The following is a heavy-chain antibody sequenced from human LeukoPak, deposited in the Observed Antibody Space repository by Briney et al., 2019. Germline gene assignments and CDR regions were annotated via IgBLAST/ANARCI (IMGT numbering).Heavy chain of an antibody. Sequence: GGSLRLSCAASESIVSGNYMTWVRQAPGKGLERLSVIYTGGGTYYADSVKGRFTISRDTSKTTVYLQMNSLRGDDTAIYYCAHYDFWSGHALDIWGQGTMVTVSS. CDR1: ESIVSGNY. CDR2: IYTGGGT. J-gene: IGHJ3*02. V-gene: IGHV3-66*01. CDR3: AHYDFWSGHALDI. D-gene: IGHD3-3*01.